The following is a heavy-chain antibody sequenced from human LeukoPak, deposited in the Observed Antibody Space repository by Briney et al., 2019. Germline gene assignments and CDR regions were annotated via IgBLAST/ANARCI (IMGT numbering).Heavy chain of an antibody. CDR1: GDSISMHY. CDR2: IYHSGST. D-gene: IGHD5-18*01. Sequence: SETLSLTCSVSGDSISMHYWSWIRQPPGKGLEWIGEIYHSGSTNYNPSLKSRVTISLDTSKNQFSLKLSSVTAADTAVYYCARNSLDLDYWGQGTLVTVSS. J-gene: IGHJ4*02. CDR3: ARNSLDLDY. V-gene: IGHV4-59*11.